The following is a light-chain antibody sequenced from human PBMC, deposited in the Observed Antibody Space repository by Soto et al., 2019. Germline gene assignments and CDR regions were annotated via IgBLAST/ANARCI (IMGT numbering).Light chain of an antibody. J-gene: IGLJ1*01. CDR3: SSYTTRITHV. Sequence: QSVLTQPASVSGSPGQSITISCTGTSSDIGGYNYVSWNQQHPGKAPKLMIYDVNDRPSGVSNRFSGSKSGNTASLTISGLQAEDEADYYCSSYTTRITHVFGTGT. CDR1: SSDIGGYNY. CDR2: DVN. V-gene: IGLV2-14*01.